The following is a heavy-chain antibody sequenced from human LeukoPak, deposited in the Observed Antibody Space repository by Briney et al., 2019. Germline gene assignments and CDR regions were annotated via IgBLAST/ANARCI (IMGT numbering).Heavy chain of an antibody. D-gene: IGHD2-15*01. CDR1: GSTFSSYA. V-gene: IGHV3-23*01. Sequence: PGGSLRLPCTASGSTFSSYAMSWVRQAPGKGLEYVSTISAGGGSTFYADSMKGRSAISRDNSRNTVYLQMNSLRVEDTAVYYCARGGGFDNWGQGTLVTVSS. CDR3: ARGGGFDN. CDR2: ISAGGGST. J-gene: IGHJ4*02.